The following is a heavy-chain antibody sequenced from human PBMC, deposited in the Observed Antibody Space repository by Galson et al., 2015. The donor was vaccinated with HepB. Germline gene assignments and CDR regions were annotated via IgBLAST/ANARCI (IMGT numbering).Heavy chain of an antibody. D-gene: IGHD7-27*01. CDR2: IWYDRSKR. CDR3: ARYQGDWGAFDI. Sequence: SCAASGFTFSGYGLHWVRQAPGKGLAWVAVIWYDRSKRYYADSVKGRFTISRDTFGNTLYMQMNSLRVEDTAVYYCARYQGDWGAFDIWGQGTMVTVSS. V-gene: IGHV3-33*01. CDR1: GFTFSGYG. J-gene: IGHJ3*02.